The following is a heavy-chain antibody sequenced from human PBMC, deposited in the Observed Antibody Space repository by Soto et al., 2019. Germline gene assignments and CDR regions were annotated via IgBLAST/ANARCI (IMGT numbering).Heavy chain of an antibody. J-gene: IGHJ3*02. V-gene: IGHV3-74*01. Sequence: EVQLVESGGGLVQPGGSLRLSCAASGFTFGSHWMHWVRQAPGKGLVWVSRINSDGSSTTYADSVKGRFTISRDDAKSTLYLQMNSLRAEDTAVYYCARVLEEWGNPTVIWGQGTLVTVSS. CDR2: INSDGSST. D-gene: IGHD3-3*01. CDR3: ARVLEEWGNPTVI. CDR1: GFTFGSHW.